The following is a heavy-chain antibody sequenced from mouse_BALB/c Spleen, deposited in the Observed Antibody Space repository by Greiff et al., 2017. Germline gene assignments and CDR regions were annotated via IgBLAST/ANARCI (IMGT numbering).Heavy chain of an antibody. J-gene: IGHJ4*01. Sequence: EVKLMESGGGLVQPGGSRKLSCAASGFTFSSFGMHWVRQAPEKGLEWVAYISSGSSTIYYADTVKGRFTISRDNPKNTLFLQMTSLRSEDTAMYYCARMGDYSLYAMDYWGQGTSVTVSS. CDR2: ISSGSSTI. V-gene: IGHV5-17*02. CDR1: GFTFSSFG. D-gene: IGHD1-1*01. CDR3: ARMGDYSLYAMDY.